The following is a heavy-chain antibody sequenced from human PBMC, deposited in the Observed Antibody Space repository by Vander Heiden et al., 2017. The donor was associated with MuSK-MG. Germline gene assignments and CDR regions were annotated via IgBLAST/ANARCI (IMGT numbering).Heavy chain of an antibody. D-gene: IGHD2-21*02. J-gene: IGHJ4*02. CDR2: ISGSSSSI. Sequence: WIRQAPGKGLEWVSYISGSSSSIYYADSVKGRFTISRDNAKNSLYLQMNSLRDEDTAVYYCARDRYCRDWGQGTLVTVSS. V-gene: IGHV3-48*02. CDR3: ARDRYCRD.